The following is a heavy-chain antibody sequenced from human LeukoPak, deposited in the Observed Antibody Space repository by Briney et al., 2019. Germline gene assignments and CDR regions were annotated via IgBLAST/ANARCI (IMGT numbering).Heavy chain of an antibody. CDR2: ISYGGST. CDR1: GGSITSGHYY. J-gene: IGHJ6*02. V-gene: IGHV4-30-4*01. CDR3: AGEEI. Sequence: SETLSLTCTVSGGSITSGHYYWSWIRQPPGKGLEWIGYISYGGSTYYNPSLKSRVTLSIDTSKNQFSLNLSSVTAADTAVYYCAGEEIWGQGTTVTVSS.